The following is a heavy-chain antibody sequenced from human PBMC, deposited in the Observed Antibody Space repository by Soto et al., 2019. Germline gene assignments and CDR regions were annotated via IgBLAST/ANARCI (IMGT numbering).Heavy chain of an antibody. CDR2: IYYSGGT. Sequence: SETLSRTCSVSGNSITSGYYWGLIRQPPGKGLEWLGYIYYSGGTNYNPSLKSRVTISLDKSKSQFSLRLISVTAADTAAYYCTREQSDDNYFDPWGQGTLVTVSS. CDR3: TREQSDDNYFDP. CDR1: GNSITSGYY. J-gene: IGHJ5*02. V-gene: IGHV4-61*01. D-gene: IGHD6-19*01.